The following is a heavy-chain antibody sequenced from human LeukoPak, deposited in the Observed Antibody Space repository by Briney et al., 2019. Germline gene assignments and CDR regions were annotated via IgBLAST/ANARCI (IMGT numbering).Heavy chain of an antibody. J-gene: IGHJ4*02. Sequence: PGGSLRLSCAASGFTFSTYNMNWVRQAPGKGLEWVSSISTSNNYIYYPDSVKGRFTISRDNAKNSLYLQMNSLRADDTAVYYCARGGDYGVKIDYWGQGTLVTVSS. CDR1: GFTFSTYN. D-gene: IGHD3-16*01. CDR3: ARGGDYGVKIDY. V-gene: IGHV3-21*04. CDR2: ISTSNNYI.